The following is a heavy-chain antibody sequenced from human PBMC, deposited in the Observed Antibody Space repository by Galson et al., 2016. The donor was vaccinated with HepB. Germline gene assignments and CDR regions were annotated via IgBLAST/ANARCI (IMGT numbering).Heavy chain of an antibody. Sequence: SVKVSCKASGYTFTDYYMHWVRQAPGQGLEWMGWINPNPGRTKYAQKFQGRVTMTRDSSISTAYMQMTRLTADDTAIYYCATAKSNWHAYWGPGTLVTVSS. V-gene: IGHV1-2*02. D-gene: IGHD5-24*01. CDR2: INPNPGRT. J-gene: IGHJ1*01. CDR1: GYTFTDYY. CDR3: ATAKSNWHAY.